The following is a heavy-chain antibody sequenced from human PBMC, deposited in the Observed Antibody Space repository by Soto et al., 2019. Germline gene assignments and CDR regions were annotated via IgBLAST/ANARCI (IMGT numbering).Heavy chain of an antibody. J-gene: IGHJ4*02. V-gene: IGHV4-4*07. CDR2: IYTSGNT. Sequence: PSETLSLTCTVSGGSIIGYFWSWVRQPAGKGLEWIGRIYTSGNTDYNPSLKSRVTMSSDESENLLSLKVTSVTAADTAVYFCAREDQSGQFDYWGQGALVT. CDR1: GGSIIGYF. CDR3: AREDQSGQFDY.